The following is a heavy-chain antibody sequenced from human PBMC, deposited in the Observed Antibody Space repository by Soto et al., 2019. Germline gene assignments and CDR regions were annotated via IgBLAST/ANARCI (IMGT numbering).Heavy chain of an antibody. J-gene: IGHJ4*02. CDR3: ARTPTYSRLGDH. D-gene: IGHD3-22*01. CDR2: INPNNDNS. V-gene: IGHV1-18*04. CDR1: GYPFTSHG. Sequence: QVELVPSGGEVKKPWASVTVSCKASGYPFTSHGISWVRQAPGQGLEWVGWINPNNDNSVSAQKFQDRVTLTTDTSTSTVYMELRSLTSDDTAFYYCARTPTYSRLGDHWGQGTLVTVAS.